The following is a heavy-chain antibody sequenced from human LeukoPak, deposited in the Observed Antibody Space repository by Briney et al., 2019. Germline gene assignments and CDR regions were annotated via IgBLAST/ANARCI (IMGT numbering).Heavy chain of an antibody. D-gene: IGHD4-17*01. Sequence: PSETLSLTCTVSGGSISSYYWSWIRQPPGKGLEWIGYIYYSGSTNYNPSLKSRVTISVDTSKNQFSLKLSSVTAADTAVYYCARCVYGDYRLNYFDYWGQGTLVTVSS. V-gene: IGHV4-59*08. J-gene: IGHJ4*02. CDR2: IYYSGST. CDR3: ARCVYGDYRLNYFDY. CDR1: GGSISSYY.